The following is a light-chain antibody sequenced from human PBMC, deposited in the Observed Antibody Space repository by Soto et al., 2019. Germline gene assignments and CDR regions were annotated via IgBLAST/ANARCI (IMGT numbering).Light chain of an antibody. V-gene: IGKV3-20*01. CDR1: KSVSSSY. CDR3: QQYGSSRT. CDR2: GAS. J-gene: IGKJ1*01. Sequence: EIVLTQSPGTLSLSPGERATLSCRASKSVSSSYLAWYQQKPGQAHRLLIYGASSRATGIPDWFSGSGSGTDFTLTISRLAPEDFAVYYCQQYGSSRTFGQGTKVEIK.